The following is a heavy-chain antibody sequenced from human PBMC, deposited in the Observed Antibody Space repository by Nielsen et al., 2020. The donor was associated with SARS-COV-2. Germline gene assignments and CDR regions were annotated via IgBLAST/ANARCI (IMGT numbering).Heavy chain of an antibody. CDR1: GFTFTDSY. V-gene: IGHV3-11*06. J-gene: IGHJ6*02. Sequence: GGSLRLSCAASGFTFTDSYMSWVRQAPGKGLEWISYISSSGAYTNYADSLKGRFTISRDNAKNSIHLQMNSLRAEDTAVYYCASDSNSYNYYYYYGMDVWGQGTTVTVSS. CDR3: ASDSNSYNYYYYYGMDV. CDR2: ISSSGAYT. D-gene: IGHD2-2*01.